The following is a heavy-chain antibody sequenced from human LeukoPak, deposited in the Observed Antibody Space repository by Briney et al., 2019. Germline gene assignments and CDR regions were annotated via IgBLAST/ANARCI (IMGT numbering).Heavy chain of an antibody. J-gene: IGHJ4*02. CDR3: ARPLNYDILTGYLDY. Sequence: GRSLRLSCAASGFTLSSYAMHWVRQAPGKGLEWVAVILYDGSNKYYANSVKGRFTISRDNSKNTLYLQMNSLRAEDTAVYYCARPLNYDILTGYLDYWGQGTLVTVSS. CDR1: GFTLSSYA. CDR2: ILYDGSNK. D-gene: IGHD3-9*01. V-gene: IGHV3-30*04.